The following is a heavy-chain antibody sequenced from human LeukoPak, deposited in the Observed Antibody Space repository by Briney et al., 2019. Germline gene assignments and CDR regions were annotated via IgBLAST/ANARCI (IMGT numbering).Heavy chain of an antibody. CDR1: GFTFSRYW. V-gene: IGHV3-74*01. J-gene: IGHJ1*01. D-gene: IGHD3-22*01. CDR3: ARAPSEIGGYYPEYFRH. CDR2: IKSDGNT. Sequence: PGGSLRLSCAASGFTFSRYWMHWVRQAPGKGLVWVPRIKSDGNTNYADSVKGRFTISRDNAKNTVSLQMNSLRAEDTGVYFCARAPSEIGGYYPEYFRHWGQGTLVTVSS.